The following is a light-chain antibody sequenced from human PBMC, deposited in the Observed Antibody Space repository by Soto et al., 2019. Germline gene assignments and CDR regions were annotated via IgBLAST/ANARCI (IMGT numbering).Light chain of an antibody. CDR2: LAS. J-gene: IGKJ1*01. CDR1: QDITTW. V-gene: IGKV1-12*01. Sequence: DIQMTQSPSSVSASVGDRVTITCRASQDITTWLAWYQEKSGKATKLLIYLASTLQSGVPSRFSGSGSGTDFTLTIGNLQPGDFATYYCLQSETFPWTFGQGTKVEIK. CDR3: LQSETFPWT.